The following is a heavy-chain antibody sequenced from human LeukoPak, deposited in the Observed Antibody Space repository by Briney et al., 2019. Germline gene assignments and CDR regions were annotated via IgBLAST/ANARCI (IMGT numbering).Heavy chain of an antibody. CDR3: AKGLTTIIIPGY. V-gene: IGHV3-30*18. D-gene: IGHD4-17*01. J-gene: IGHJ4*02. CDR2: ISHDGRNK. CDR1: GFAFGSEA. Sequence: GGSLRLSCAVSGFAFGSEAMSWVRQAPGKGLEWVAVISHDGRNKYYADSVRGRFTISRDNSKNTLYLQMNSLTAEDTAVYYCAKGLTTIIIPGYWGQGTLVTVSS.